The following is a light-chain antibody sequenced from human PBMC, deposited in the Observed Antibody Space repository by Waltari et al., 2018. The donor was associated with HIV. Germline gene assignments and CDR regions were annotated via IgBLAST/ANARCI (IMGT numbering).Light chain of an antibody. CDR2: GVS. V-gene: IGLV2-14*01. Sequence: HSALTQPASVSGSPGQSIPISCSGTVTDIDIYKFVSWYRQYPGLAPQLVLYGVSSRPSGVSLRFSGSKSGDTASLTISGLEAEDEADYYCSSYTPSHSLVFGGGTKLTVL. CDR3: SSYTPSHSLV. J-gene: IGLJ3*02. CDR1: VTDIDIYKF.